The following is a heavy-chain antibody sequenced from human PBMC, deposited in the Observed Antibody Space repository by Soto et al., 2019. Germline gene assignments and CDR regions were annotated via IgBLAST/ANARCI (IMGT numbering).Heavy chain of an antibody. CDR3: ARGIAVAGTGAFDI. Sequence: ASVKVSCKASGYTFTGYYMHWVRQAPGQGLEWMGWINPNSGGTNYAQKFQGRVTMTRDTSISTAYMELSRLRSDDTAVYYCARGIAVAGTGAFDIWGQGTMVTVSS. V-gene: IGHV1-2*02. CDR2: INPNSGGT. J-gene: IGHJ3*02. D-gene: IGHD6-19*01. CDR1: GYTFTGYY.